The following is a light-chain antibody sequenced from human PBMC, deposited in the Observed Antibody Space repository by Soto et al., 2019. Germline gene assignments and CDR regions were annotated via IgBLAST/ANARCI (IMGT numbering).Light chain of an antibody. CDR1: QSVDIN. CDR3: QQGTNWPWT. Sequence: PDTLFESKGVKVTLSCRASQSVDINLAWYQQKPGQAPRLLIYGASTRATHMPGRFSGRGAGAEFTLTISGLEPEDFAGYYCQQGTNWPWTFGQGTKVDIK. J-gene: IGKJ1*01. V-gene: IGKV3-15*01. CDR2: GAS.